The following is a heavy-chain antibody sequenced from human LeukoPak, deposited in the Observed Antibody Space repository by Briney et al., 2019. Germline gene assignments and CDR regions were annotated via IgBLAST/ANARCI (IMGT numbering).Heavy chain of an antibody. CDR1: GGSISSGGYY. V-gene: IGHV4-31*03. D-gene: IGHD3-16*01. CDR2: IYYSGST. Sequence: PSQTLSLTCTVSGGSISSGGYYWSWIRQHPGKGLEWIGYIYYSGSTYYNPSLKSRVTISVDTSKNQFSLKLSSVTAADTAVYYCARCLSDRYYFDYWGQGTLVTVSS. J-gene: IGHJ4*02. CDR3: ARCLSDRYYFDY.